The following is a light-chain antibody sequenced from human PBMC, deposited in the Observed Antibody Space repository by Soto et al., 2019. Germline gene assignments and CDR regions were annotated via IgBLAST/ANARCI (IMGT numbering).Light chain of an antibody. Sequence: EIVMTQSPATLSVSPGERATLSCRASQGVSSNLAWYQQKPGQAPRLLIYGASTRATGIPARFSGSGSGTEFTLTISSLQSEDFAVYYCQQYKNWPQTFGQGTKVEIK. CDR3: QQYKNWPQT. V-gene: IGKV3-15*01. CDR1: QGVSSN. J-gene: IGKJ1*01. CDR2: GAS.